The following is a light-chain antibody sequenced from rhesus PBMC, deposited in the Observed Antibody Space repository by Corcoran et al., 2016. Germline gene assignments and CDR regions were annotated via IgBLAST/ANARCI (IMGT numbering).Light chain of an antibody. CDR3: QHNYGTPYT. Sequence: DIQMTQSPSSLSASVGDRVTITCRASENVNNYFNWYQQKTGKAPKLLTYKASTLQSGVPSRFSGRGSRTDYTFTISSLQSEDVATYYCQHNYGTPYTFGQGTKVEIK. CDR2: KAS. CDR1: ENVNNY. V-gene: IGKV1-74*01. J-gene: IGKJ2*01.